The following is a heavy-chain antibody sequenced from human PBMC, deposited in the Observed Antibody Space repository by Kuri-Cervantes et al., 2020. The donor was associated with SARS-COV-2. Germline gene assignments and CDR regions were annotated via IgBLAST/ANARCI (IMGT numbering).Heavy chain of an antibody. V-gene: IGHV3-64D*08. CDR3: VKDECSSTSCYTGGYYYCYYGMDV. CDR1: GFTFSSYA. J-gene: IGHJ6*02. CDR2: ISSNGGST. Sequence: GGSLRLSCSASGFTFSSYAMHWVRQAPGKGLEYVSAISSNGGSTYYADSVKGRFTISRDNSKNTLYLQMSSLRAEDTAVYYCVKDECSSTSCYTGGYYYCYYGMDVWGQGTTVTVSS. D-gene: IGHD2-2*02.